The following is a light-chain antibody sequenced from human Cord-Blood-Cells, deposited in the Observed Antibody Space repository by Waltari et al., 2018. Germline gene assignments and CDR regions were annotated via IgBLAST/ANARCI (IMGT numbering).Light chain of an antibody. V-gene: IGKV3-20*01. CDR1: QSVSSSY. CDR3: QQYGSSPPA. J-gene: IGKJ3*01. Sequence: EIVLTQSPGTLSLSPGERATLPCRASQSVSSSYLAWYQQKPGQAPRLLIYGASSRDTGIPDRFSGSGSGTDFTLTISRLEPEDFAVYYCQQYGSSPPAFGPGTKVDIK. CDR2: GAS.